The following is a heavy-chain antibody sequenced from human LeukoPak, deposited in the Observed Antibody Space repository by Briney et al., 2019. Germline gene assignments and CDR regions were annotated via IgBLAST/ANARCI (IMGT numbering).Heavy chain of an antibody. CDR3: AREDSSGRSYFDY. D-gene: IGHD3-22*01. CDR2: ISYDGSNK. Sequence: GGSLRLSCAASGFTFSSYAMHWVRQAPGKGLEWVAVISYDGSNKYYEDSVKGRFTISRGNSKNTLYLQMNSLRAEDTAVYYCAREDSSGRSYFDYWGQGTLVTVSS. J-gene: IGHJ4*02. V-gene: IGHV3-30*04. CDR1: GFTFSSYA.